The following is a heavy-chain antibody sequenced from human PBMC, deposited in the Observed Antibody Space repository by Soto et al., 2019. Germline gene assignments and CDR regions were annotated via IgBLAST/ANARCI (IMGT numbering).Heavy chain of an antibody. Sequence: QPGWSLRLSCAASGFTFSSYGMHWVRQAPGKGLEWVAVISYDGSNKYYADSVKGRFTISRDNSKNTLYLQMNSLRAEDTAVYYCAKGGSSCPFDIWGQGTMVTVSS. J-gene: IGHJ3*02. V-gene: IGHV3-30*18. CDR2: ISYDGSNK. CDR1: GFTFSSYG. D-gene: IGHD6-13*01. CDR3: AKGGSSCPFDI.